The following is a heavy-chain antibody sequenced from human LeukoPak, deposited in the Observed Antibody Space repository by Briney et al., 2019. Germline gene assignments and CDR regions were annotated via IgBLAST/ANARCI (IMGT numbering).Heavy chain of an antibody. Sequence: SETLSLTCTVSGASISSYYWSCIRQPPGKGLEWIAYIYYSGSTNYNPSLMSRVTISVDTSKNQFSLKLSSVTAADTAVYYCGRDFGTAWFDPWGQGTLVIVSS. J-gene: IGHJ5*02. CDR2: IYYSGST. D-gene: IGHD3-10*01. CDR1: GASISSYY. CDR3: GRDFGTAWFDP. V-gene: IGHV4-59*01.